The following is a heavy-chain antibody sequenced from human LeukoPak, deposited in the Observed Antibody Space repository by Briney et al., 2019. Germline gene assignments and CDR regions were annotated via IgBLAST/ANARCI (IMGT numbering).Heavy chain of an antibody. J-gene: IGHJ5*02. CDR1: GFTFSDYY. CDR3: ARDIAVAGTSWFDP. CDR2: ISSSGSTI. V-gene: IGHV3-11*01. Sequence: PGGSLRLSCAASGFTFSDYYMSWIRQAPGKGLEWVSYISSSGSTIYYADSVKGRFTISRDNAKNSLYLQMNSLRAEDTAVYYCARDIAVAGTSWFDPWGQGTLVTVSS. D-gene: IGHD6-19*01.